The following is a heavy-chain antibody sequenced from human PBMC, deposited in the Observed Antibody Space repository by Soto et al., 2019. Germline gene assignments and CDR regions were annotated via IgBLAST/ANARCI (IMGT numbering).Heavy chain of an antibody. Sequence: QLQLQESGPGLVKPSETLSLTCTVSGGSISSSSYYWGWIRQPPGKGLEWIGSIYYSGYTYYNPSLKGRCTISVDTSKNQFPLKLSSLTAADTAVYYCARHNRPLYVGYYYDMDVWGQGTTVTVSS. D-gene: IGHD3-16*01. J-gene: IGHJ6*02. CDR1: GGSISSSSYY. CDR3: ARHNRPLYVGYYYDMDV. V-gene: IGHV4-39*01. CDR2: IYYSGYT.